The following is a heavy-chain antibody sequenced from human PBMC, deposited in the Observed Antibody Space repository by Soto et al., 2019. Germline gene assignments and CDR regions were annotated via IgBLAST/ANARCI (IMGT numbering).Heavy chain of an antibody. Sequence: SETLSLTCTVSGGSMSPYYWGWIRQPPGKGLEWIGYIYYTGSTSYNPSLKSRVTISVDTSKTQFSLKLSSVTAADTALYYCARSFYESSGYYPLWGQGTLVTVSS. CDR1: GGSMSPYY. CDR2: IYYTGST. CDR3: ARSFYESSGYYPL. J-gene: IGHJ4*02. D-gene: IGHD3-22*01. V-gene: IGHV4-59*01.